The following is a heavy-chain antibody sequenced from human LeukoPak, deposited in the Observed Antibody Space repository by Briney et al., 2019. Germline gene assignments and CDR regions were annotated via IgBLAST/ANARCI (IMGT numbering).Heavy chain of an antibody. Sequence: PSQTLSLTCTVSGGSISSGSYYWSWIRQPAGKGLEWIGHIYTSGSTNYNPSLKSRVTISVDTSKNQFSLKLSSVTAADTAVYYCARGNDFWSGYYDYWGQGTLVTVSS. D-gene: IGHD3-3*01. V-gene: IGHV4-61*09. J-gene: IGHJ4*02. CDR2: IYTSGST. CDR1: GGSISSGSYY. CDR3: ARGNDFWSGYYDY.